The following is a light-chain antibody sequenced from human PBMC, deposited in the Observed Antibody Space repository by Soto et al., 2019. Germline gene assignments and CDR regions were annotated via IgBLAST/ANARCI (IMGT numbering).Light chain of an antibody. Sequence: AIQMTQSPSSLSASVGDRVIITCRASQGIRNELGWYQQKTGKAPKLLIYAASSIQSGVPSRFSGSGSDTDFTLTISSLQPEDFATYYCLQDYSYPRTFGQGTKVEIK. V-gene: IGKV1-6*01. CDR1: QGIRNE. CDR2: AAS. J-gene: IGKJ1*01. CDR3: LQDYSYPRT.